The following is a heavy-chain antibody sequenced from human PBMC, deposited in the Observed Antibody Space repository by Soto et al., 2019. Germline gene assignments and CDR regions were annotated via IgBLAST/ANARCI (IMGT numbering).Heavy chain of an antibody. Sequence: QVQLVQSGAEVKKPGSSVTVSCKASGGTFSSYTISWVRQAPGQGLEWMGGIIPIFGTANYAQKFQGRVPITADESTSTAYMELSSLRSEATAVYYCARGNHRWLQLWYFDLWGRGTLVTVSS. V-gene: IGHV1-69*12. D-gene: IGHD5-12*01. CDR2: IIPIFGTA. CDR1: GGTFSSYT. J-gene: IGHJ2*01. CDR3: ARGNHRWLQLWYFDL.